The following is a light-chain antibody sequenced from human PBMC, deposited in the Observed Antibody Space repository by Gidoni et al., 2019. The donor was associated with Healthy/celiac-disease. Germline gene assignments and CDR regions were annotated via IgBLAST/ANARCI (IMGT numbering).Light chain of an antibody. CDR3: QQYGSSPLT. CDR1: QSVSSSY. J-gene: IGKJ4*01. V-gene: IGKV3-20*01. CDR2: GAS. Sequence: IVLTQSPGTLSLSPGEIATLSCRTSQSVSSSYLAWYQKKPGQPPRLLIYGASSRATGIQDRCSGSGSGKVFTITIRRLEHEDLAVYYWQQYGSSPLTFGGGTKVEIK.